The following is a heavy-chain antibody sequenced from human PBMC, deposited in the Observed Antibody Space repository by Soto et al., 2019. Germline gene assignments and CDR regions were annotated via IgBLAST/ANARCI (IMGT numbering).Heavy chain of an antibody. CDR2: ISYDGSNK. J-gene: IGHJ5*02. V-gene: IGHV3-30-3*01. Sequence: GGSLRLSCAASGFTFSSYAMHWVRQAPGKGLEWVAVISYDGSNKYYADSVKGRFTISRDNSKNTLYLQMNSLRAEDTAVYYCAREANITIFGVVIIGDNNWFDPWGQGTLVTVSS. CDR1: GFTFSSYA. D-gene: IGHD3-3*01. CDR3: AREANITIFGVVIIGDNNWFDP.